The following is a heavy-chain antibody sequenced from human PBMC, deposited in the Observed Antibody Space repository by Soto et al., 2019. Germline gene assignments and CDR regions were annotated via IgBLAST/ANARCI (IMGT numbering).Heavy chain of an antibody. Sequence: PSETLSLTCSVSGGSISSSSYFWGWIRQPPGKGLEWIGSIYYSGSTYYNPSLKSRVTVSVDTSKNQFSLKLSSVTAADTAVYYCARHPSDFWFDPWGRGTLVTAPQ. V-gene: IGHV4-39*01. CDR3: ARHPSDFWFDP. D-gene: IGHD2-21*02. CDR2: IYYSGST. CDR1: GGSISSSSYF. J-gene: IGHJ5*02.